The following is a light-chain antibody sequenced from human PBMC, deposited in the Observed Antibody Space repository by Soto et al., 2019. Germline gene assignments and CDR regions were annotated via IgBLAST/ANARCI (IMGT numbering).Light chain of an antibody. V-gene: IGKV3-15*01. CDR1: QSVNSH. J-gene: IGKJ1*01. CDR3: QQYGSSPWT. CDR2: GAS. Sequence: EIWMTRTPATLSVSPGDGATLSCRASQSVNSHLAWYQQKPGQAPRLLIYGASTRATGIPARFSGSGSGTEFTLTISSLQPEDFAVYYCQQYGSSPWTFGHGTKVDIK.